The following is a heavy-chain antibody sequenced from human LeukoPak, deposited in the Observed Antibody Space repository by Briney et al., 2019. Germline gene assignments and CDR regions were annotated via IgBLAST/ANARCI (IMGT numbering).Heavy chain of an antibody. J-gene: IGHJ6*04. CDR2: INHSGST. CDR1: GGSISSGGYY. CDR3: ARMEYARGGPLNHYYYYGMDV. D-gene: IGHD3-10*02. V-gene: IGHV4-39*07. Sequence: PSETLSLTCTVSGGSISSGGYYWSWIRQHPGKGLEWIGEINHSGSTNYNPSLKSRVTISVDTSKNQFSLKLSSVTAADTAVYYCARMEYARGGPLNHYYYYGMDVWGKGTTVTVSS.